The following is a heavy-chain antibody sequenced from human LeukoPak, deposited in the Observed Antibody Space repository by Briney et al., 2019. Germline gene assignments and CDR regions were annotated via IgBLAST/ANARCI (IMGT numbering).Heavy chain of an antibody. CDR1: GYTFTNYD. J-gene: IGHJ6*02. V-gene: IGHV1-8*01. CDR2: MNPSSGNS. Sequence: ASVKVSCKTSGYTFTNYDINWVRQATGQGLEWMGWMNPSSGNSGKAQKFQGRLTMTRDTSMTTAYMELTGLRSDDTAVYYCARGRDYYYGIDVWGQGTTVTVYS. CDR3: ARGRDYYYGIDV.